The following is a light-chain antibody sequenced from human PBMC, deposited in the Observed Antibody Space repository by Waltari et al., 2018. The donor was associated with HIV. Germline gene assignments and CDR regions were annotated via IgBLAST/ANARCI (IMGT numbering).Light chain of an antibody. CDR2: DVS. CDR3: TSYTSLTTVV. J-gene: IGLJ2*01. CDR1: NDEIGSYVN. Sequence: QSVLTQPASVSGSPGQSITISCTGTNDEIGSYVNVSWYQQHPGKAPKLLMYDVSSRPSGVSDRFSGSKSGHTASLTISGIQTEDEAHYYCTSYTSLTTVVFGGGTKLTVL. V-gene: IGLV2-14*03.